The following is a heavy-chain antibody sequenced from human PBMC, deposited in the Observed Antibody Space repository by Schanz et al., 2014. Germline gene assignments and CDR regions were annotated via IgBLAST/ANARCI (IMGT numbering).Heavy chain of an antibody. D-gene: IGHD5-18*01. V-gene: IGHV3-74*01. CDR2: VSRDGSET. CDR3: ARGGADSAMAHEY. J-gene: IGHJ4*02. Sequence: EVQLVTSGGDLVQPGGSLRLSCAASGFTFNTSWFHWVRQPPGKGLLWVSRVSRDGSETTYVDSVRGRFTISRDTAKNTVYLQMTSLRVDDTAVYYCARGGADSAMAHEYWGRGTLVTVSS. CDR1: GFTFNTSW.